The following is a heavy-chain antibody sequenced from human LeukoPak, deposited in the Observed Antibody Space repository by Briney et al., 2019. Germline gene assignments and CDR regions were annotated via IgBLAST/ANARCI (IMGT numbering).Heavy chain of an antibody. CDR1: GFTFSNAW. V-gene: IGHV3-15*01. CDR3: TLSGYSYGMFDY. Sequence: PGRSLRLSCAASGFTFSNAWMSWVRQAPGKGLEWVGRIKSKTDGGTTDYAAPVKGRFTISRDDSKNTLYLQMNSLKTEDTAVYYCTLSGYSYGMFDYWGQGTLVTVSS. J-gene: IGHJ4*02. D-gene: IGHD5-18*01. CDR2: IKSKTDGGTT.